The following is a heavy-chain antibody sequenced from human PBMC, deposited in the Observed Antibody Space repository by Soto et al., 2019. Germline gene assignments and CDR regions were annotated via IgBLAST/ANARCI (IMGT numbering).Heavy chain of an antibody. Sequence: SETLSLTCTVSGGSISSGGYYWSWIRQHPGKGLEWIGYIYYSGSTYYNPSLKSRVTISVDTSKNQFSLKLSSVTAADTAVYYCAREYGSGSYSNDAFDIWGQGTMVTVSS. V-gene: IGHV4-31*03. CDR1: GGSISSGGYY. D-gene: IGHD3-10*01. CDR2: IYYSGST. J-gene: IGHJ3*02. CDR3: AREYGSGSYSNDAFDI.